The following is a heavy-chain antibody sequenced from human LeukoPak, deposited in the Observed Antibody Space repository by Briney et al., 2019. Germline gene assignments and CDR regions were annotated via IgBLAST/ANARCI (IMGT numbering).Heavy chain of an antibody. CDR1: GGSISSYY. CDR2: IYYSGST. J-gene: IGHJ4*02. V-gene: IGHV4-59*01. CDR3: ARDQGGGWLRGFYFDY. D-gene: IGHD5-12*01. Sequence: SETLSPTCTVSGGSISSYYWSWIRQPPGKGLEWIGYIYYSGSTNYNPSLRSRVTISVDTSKNQFSLKLSSVTAADTAVYYCARDQGGGWLRGFYFDYWGQGTLVTVSS.